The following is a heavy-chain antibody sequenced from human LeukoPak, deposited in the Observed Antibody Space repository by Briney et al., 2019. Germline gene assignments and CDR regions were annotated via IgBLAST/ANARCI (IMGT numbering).Heavy chain of an antibody. CDR2: INGDGSTT. J-gene: IGHJ6*03. Sequence: GGSLRLSCAASGFTFGNYWMHWVRQAPGKGLVWISRINGDGSTTAYADSVKGRVTISRDNAQNTLYLQMNSLRAEDTAVYYCARDNWPDYYYMDVWGKGTTVTVSS. V-gene: IGHV3-74*01. CDR1: GFTFGNYW. CDR3: ARDNWPDYYYMDV.